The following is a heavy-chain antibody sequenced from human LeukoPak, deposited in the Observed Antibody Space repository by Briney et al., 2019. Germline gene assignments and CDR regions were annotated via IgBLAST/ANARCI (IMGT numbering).Heavy chain of an antibody. CDR2: IDPSDSYT. J-gene: IGHJ4*02. CDR3: ARSTEYYFDY. Sequence: GESLKISCKGSGYSFTSYWNSWVRQMPGKGREWMGRIDPSDSYTNYSPSFKGQVTISADKSISTAYLQWSSLKASDTAMYYCARSTEYYFDYWGQGTLITVSS. D-gene: IGHD1-26*01. CDR1: GYSFTSYW. V-gene: IGHV5-10-1*04.